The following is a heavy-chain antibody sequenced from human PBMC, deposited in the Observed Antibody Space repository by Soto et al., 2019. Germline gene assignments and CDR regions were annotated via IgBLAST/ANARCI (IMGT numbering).Heavy chain of an antibody. CDR2: IYYTGST. CDR3: ARAIGDWHFDF. J-gene: IGHJ2*01. Sequence: QVQLHESGPGVVKPSQTLSLTCTVSGGSISSVDYKWSWIRQPPGEGLEWIGYIYYTGSTYSNPSLTSRLSMSLDTSNNQFSLKLSAMSVADTAVYYCARAIGDWHFDFWGRGTLVSVSS. D-gene: IGHD2-21*01. CDR1: GGSISSVDYK. V-gene: IGHV4-30-4*01.